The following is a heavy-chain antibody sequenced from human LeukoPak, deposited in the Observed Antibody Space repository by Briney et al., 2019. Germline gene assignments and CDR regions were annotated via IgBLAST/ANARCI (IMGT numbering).Heavy chain of an antibody. V-gene: IGHV4-59*01. CDR1: GGSISSYY. CDR3: ARGVGATYNWFDP. D-gene: IGHD1-26*01. J-gene: IGHJ5*02. Sequence: SETLSLTCTVSGGSISSYYWSWIRQPPGKRLEWIGYIYYSGSTNYNPSLKSRVTISVDTSKNQSSLKLRSVTAADTAVYYCARGVGATYNWFDPWGQGTLVTVSS. CDR2: IYYSGST.